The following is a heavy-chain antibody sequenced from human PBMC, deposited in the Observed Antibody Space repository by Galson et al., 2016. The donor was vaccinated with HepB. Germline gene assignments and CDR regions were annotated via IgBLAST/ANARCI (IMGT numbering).Heavy chain of an antibody. V-gene: IGHV1-24*01. CDR1: GYTRTELS. CDR2: FDPEDGET. CDR3: TLYYYDTSGYYFFDN. J-gene: IGHJ4*02. Sequence: CKVSGYTRTELSMHGVRQAPGKGLEWIGGFDPEDGETFYAQEFQGRVLMTEDSSTGTAYMELGSLRSEDTAVYYCTLYYYDTSGYYFFDNWGQGTLVTVSS. D-gene: IGHD3-22*01.